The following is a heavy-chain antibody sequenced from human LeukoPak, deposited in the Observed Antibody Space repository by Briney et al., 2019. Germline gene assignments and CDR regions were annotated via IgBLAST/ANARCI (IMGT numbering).Heavy chain of an antibody. V-gene: IGHV3-23*01. D-gene: IGHD5-24*01. J-gene: IGHJ5*02. CDR1: RLTFSIYA. CDR2: ISGSGGRT. Sequence: GGSLRLSCAASRLTFSIYAMSWVRQAPGKGLEWVSTISGSGGRTYYADSVKGRFTISRDNSKNTLYLQMKSLRAEDTAVYYCAKEGSEMATTHGWLDPWGQGTLVTVSS. CDR3: AKEGSEMATTHGWLDP.